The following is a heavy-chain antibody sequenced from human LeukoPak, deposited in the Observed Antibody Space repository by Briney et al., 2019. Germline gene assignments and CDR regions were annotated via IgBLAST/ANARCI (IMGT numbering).Heavy chain of an antibody. CDR3: ARVQWTPLTYYYYGMDV. V-gene: IGHV1-2*02. Sequence: ASVKVSCKASGYTFTGYYMHWVRQAPGQGLEWMGWINPNSGGTNYAQKFQGRVTMTRDTSISTAYMELSRLRSDDTAVYYCARVQWTPLTYYYYGMDVWGQGTTVTVSS. CDR1: GYTFTGYY. D-gene: IGHD2-8*01. J-gene: IGHJ6*02. CDR2: INPNSGGT.